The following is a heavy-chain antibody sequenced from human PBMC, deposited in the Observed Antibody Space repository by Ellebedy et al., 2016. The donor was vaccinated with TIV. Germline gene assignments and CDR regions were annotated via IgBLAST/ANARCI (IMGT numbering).Heavy chain of an antibody. CDR1: GYSFATYW. Sequence: GESLKISXKGSGYSFATYWIAWVRQMPGKGLEWMGIIYPGDSDTRYSPSFQGQVTISADKSISTAYLQWSSLKASDTAMYYCASTYYDFWSGYAPHDAFDIWGQGTMVTVSS. D-gene: IGHD3-3*01. CDR2: IYPGDSDT. V-gene: IGHV5-51*01. J-gene: IGHJ3*02. CDR3: ASTYYDFWSGYAPHDAFDI.